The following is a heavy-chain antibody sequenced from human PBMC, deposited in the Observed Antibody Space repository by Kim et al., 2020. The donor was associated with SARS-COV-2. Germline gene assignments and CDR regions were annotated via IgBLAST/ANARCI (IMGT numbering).Heavy chain of an antibody. J-gene: IGHJ6*02. Sequence: SVKVSCKASGGTFSSYAISWVRQAPGQGLEWMGGIIPIFGTANYAQKFQGRVTITADESTSTAYMELSSLRSEDTAVYYCARVQYYYGSGRGARSYGMDVWGQGTTVTVSS. CDR1: GGTFSSYA. V-gene: IGHV1-69*13. D-gene: IGHD3-10*01. CDR3: ARVQYYYGSGRGARSYGMDV. CDR2: IIPIFGTA.